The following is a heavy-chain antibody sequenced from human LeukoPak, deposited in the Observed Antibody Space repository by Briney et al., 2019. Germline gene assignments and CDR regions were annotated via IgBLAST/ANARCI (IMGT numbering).Heavy chain of an antibody. CDR1: GFSVSTNY. J-gene: IGHJ4*02. V-gene: IGHV3-66*01. D-gene: IGHD3-10*01. CDR3: ARSLITMVRGVIGGDYFDY. Sequence: GGSLRLSCAASGFSVSTNYMSWVRQAPGKGLEWVSIIYGGGNTYYADSVKGRFTISRDNSKNTLYLQMNSLRAEDTAVYYCARSLITMVRGVIGGDYFDYWGQGTLVTVSS. CDR2: IYGGGNT.